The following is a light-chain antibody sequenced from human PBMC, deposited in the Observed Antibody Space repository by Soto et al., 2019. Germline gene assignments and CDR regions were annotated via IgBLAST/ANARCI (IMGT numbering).Light chain of an antibody. CDR2: DVS. J-gene: IGLJ1*01. V-gene: IGLV2-14*01. Sequence: QSVLTQPASVSGSPGQSITISCTGTSSDVGGYNYVSWYQQHPGKAPKLMIYDVSNRPSGVSNRFSGSKSGNTASLTTSGLQAEDEADYYCSSYTSSSTLYFFGTGTKVTVL. CDR3: SSYTSSSTLYF. CDR1: SSDVGGYNY.